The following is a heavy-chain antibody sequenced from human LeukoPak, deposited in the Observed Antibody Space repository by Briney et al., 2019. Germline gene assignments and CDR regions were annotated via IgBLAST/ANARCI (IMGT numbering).Heavy chain of an antibody. CDR3: AREMDTAMGYDADY. Sequence: ASVKVSCKASGYTFTGYYMHWVRQAPGQGLGWMGWINPNSGGTNYAQKFQGRVTMTRDTSISTAYMELSRLRSDDTAVYYCAREMDTAMGYDADYWGQGTLVTVSS. CDR2: INPNSGGT. CDR1: GYTFTGYY. J-gene: IGHJ4*02. V-gene: IGHV1-2*02. D-gene: IGHD5-18*01.